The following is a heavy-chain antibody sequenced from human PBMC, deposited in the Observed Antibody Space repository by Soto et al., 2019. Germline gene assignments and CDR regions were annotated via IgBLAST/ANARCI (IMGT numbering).Heavy chain of an antibody. CDR2: IKQDGSEE. CDR1: GFIFSNFW. Sequence: GGSLGLSCAASGFIFSNFWMNWVRLAPGKGLEWVASIKQDGSEEYYMDSVKGRFTISRDNAENSLFLQMDSLTADDAGLYYCARGSGAATFDSWCQGTLVTVSS. V-gene: IGHV3-7*01. CDR3: ARGSGAATFDS. D-gene: IGHD3-10*01. J-gene: IGHJ4*02.